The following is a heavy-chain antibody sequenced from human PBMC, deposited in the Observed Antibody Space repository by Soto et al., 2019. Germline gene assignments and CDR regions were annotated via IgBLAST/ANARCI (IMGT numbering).Heavy chain of an antibody. Sequence: ASVKVSCKASGYTFTGYYMHWVRQAPGQGLEWMGWINPNSGGTNYAQKFQGWVTMTRDTSISTAYMELSRLRSVDTAVYYCARELGDFWRGFDIWGEGTMVTVSS. V-gene: IGHV1-2*04. CDR2: INPNSGGT. CDR3: ARELGDFWRGFDI. D-gene: IGHD3-3*01. CDR1: GYTFTGYY. J-gene: IGHJ3*02.